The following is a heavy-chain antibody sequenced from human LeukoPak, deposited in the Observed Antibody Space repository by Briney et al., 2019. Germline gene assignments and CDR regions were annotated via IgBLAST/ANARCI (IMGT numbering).Heavy chain of an antibody. D-gene: IGHD6-19*01. CDR3: ASLSIAVAGMTFDY. J-gene: IGHJ4*02. V-gene: IGHV1-8*01. CDR1: LYSFTSYD. Sequence: ASVKVSCKASLYSFTSYDINWVRQATGQGLEWMGWMNPNSGNTGYAQKFQGRVTMTRNTSISTAYMELSSLRSEDTAVYYCASLSIAVAGMTFDYWGQGTLVTVSS. CDR2: MNPNSGNT.